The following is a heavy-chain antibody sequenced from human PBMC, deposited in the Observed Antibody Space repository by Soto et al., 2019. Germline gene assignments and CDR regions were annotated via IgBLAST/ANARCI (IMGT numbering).Heavy chain of an antibody. CDR2: IYYSGST. D-gene: IGHD2-2*01. J-gene: IGHJ5*02. Sequence: PSETLSLTCTVSGGSVSIGSYYWSWIRQPPGKGLEWIGYIYYSGSTNYNPSLKSRVTISVDTSKNQFSLKLSSVTAADTAVYYCARLCSSTSCYGRFDPWGQGTLVTVSS. CDR1: GGSVSIGSYY. V-gene: IGHV4-61*01. CDR3: ARLCSSTSCYGRFDP.